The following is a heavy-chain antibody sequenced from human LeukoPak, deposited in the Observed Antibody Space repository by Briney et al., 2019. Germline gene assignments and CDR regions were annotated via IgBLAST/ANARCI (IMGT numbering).Heavy chain of an antibody. CDR1: GYTFTSYD. D-gene: IGHD3-16*02. CDR2: MNPNSGNT. J-gene: IGHJ4*02. V-gene: IGHV1-8*01. CDR3: ASLGSSRGLPLGELSYDY. Sequence: ASVKVSCKASGYTFTSYDINWVRQATRQGLERMGWMNPNSGNTGYAQKFQGRVTMTRDTSISTAYMELSRLRSDDTAVYYCASLGSSRGLPLGELSYDYWGQGTLVTVSS.